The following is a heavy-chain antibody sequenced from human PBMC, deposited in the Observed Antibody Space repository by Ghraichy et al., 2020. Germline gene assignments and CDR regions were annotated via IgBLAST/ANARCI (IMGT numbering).Heavy chain of an antibody. CDR1: GGSFSGYF. Sequence: SQTLSLTCAVYGGSFSGYFWSWIRQSPGTGLEWIGEINHSGSTNYNPSLKSRVTISVDTSKNQFSLNLSSVTAPDTATYYCARARGDLDYYDSSGYIDYWGQGTLVTVSS. D-gene: IGHD3-22*01. V-gene: IGHV4-34*01. CDR2: INHSGST. J-gene: IGHJ4*02. CDR3: ARARGDLDYYDSSGYIDY.